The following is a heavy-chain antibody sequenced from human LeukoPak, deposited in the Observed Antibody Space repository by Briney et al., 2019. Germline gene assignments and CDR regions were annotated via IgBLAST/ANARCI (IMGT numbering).Heavy chain of an antibody. CDR3: ARDRKAAAGTFHY. Sequence: WASVKVSCKASGYTFTSYAMHWVRQAPGQRLEWMGWINAGNGNTKYSQKFPGRVTITRDTSASTAYMELSSLRSEDTAVYYCARDRKAAAGTFHYWGQGTLVTVSS. CDR2: INAGNGNT. CDR1: GYTFTSYA. D-gene: IGHD6-13*01. J-gene: IGHJ4*02. V-gene: IGHV1-3*01.